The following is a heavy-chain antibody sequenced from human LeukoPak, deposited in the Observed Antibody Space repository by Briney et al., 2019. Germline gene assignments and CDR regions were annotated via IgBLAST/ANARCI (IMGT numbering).Heavy chain of an antibody. CDR1: GFTFSSYG. V-gene: IGHV3-33*06. Sequence: GGSLRLSCAASGFTFSSYGMHWVRQAPGKGLEWVGVIWYDGSNKYYADSVKGRFTISRDNSKNTLYPQMNSLRAEDTAVYYCAKDKRTGYYYYMDVWGKGTTVTVSS. CDR3: AKDKRTGYYYYMDV. CDR2: IWYDGSNK. J-gene: IGHJ6*03.